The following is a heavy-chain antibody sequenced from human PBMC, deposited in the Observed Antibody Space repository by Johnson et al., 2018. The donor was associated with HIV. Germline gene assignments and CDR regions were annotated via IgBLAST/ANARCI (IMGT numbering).Heavy chain of an antibody. CDR3: ARDRLYYGSSWYEESNAFDI. J-gene: IGHJ3*02. CDR1: GFTFSSYW. V-gene: IGHV3-74*01. D-gene: IGHD6-13*01. Sequence: EVQLVESGGGLVQPGGSLRLSCAASGFTFSSYWMHWVRQAPGKGLVWVSRINSDGSSTSYADSVKGLFTISRDNAKNTLYLQMNSLRAEDTAVYYCARDRLYYGSSWYEESNAFDIWGQGTMVTVSS. CDR2: INSDGSST.